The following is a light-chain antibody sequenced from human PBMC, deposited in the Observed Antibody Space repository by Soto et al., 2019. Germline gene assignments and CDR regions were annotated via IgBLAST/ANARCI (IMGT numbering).Light chain of an antibody. Sequence: EIVLTQSPGTLSLSPGERATLSCRASQSVSNNYLAWYQQKPGQAPRLLIYGASNRATGIPARFSGSGSGTDFTLTISSLEPEDFATYYCQQYHIYSGTFGQGTKVDIK. CDR3: QQYHIYSGT. J-gene: IGKJ1*01. CDR2: GAS. CDR1: QSVSNNY. V-gene: IGKV3-20*01.